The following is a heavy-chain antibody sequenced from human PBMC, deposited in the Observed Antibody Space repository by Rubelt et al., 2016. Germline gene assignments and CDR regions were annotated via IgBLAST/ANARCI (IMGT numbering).Heavy chain of an antibody. CDR1: GGSFSGYY. Sequence: QVQLQQWGAGLLKPSETLSLTCAVYGGSFSGYYWSWIRQPPGKGLEWIGEINHSGSTNYNPSLKSRVTISVDTSKNQFSLKLSSVTAADTAVYYCARHGSREQLAGNWGQGTLVTVSS. CDR3: ARHGSREQLAGN. D-gene: IGHD6-6*01. V-gene: IGHV4-34*01. CDR2: INHSGST. J-gene: IGHJ4*02.